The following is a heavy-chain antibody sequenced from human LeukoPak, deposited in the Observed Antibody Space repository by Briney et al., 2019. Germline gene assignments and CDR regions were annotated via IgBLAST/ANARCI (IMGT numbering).Heavy chain of an antibody. J-gene: IGHJ3*02. Sequence: GGSLRLSCAASGFTFSSYWMHWVRQAPGKGLVWLSRVNSDGNITTYADSVRGQFTISRDNAKNTLYLQMNSLGAEDTAVYYCVRRGLVPAFDIWGQGTMVTVTS. D-gene: IGHD3-10*02. CDR3: VRRGLVPAFDI. CDR2: VNSDGNIT. V-gene: IGHV3-74*01. CDR1: GFTFSSYW.